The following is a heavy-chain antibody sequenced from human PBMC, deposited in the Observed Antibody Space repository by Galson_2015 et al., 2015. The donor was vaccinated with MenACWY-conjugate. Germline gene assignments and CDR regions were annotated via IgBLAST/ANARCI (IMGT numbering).Heavy chain of an antibody. CDR3: ARHKGLKGAFDI. CDR1: GYSFTTYW. D-gene: IGHD2-8*01. J-gene: IGHJ3*02. Sequence: QSGAEVKKPGESLTISCKASGYSFTTYWIDWVRQMPGKGLEWMGIIYPGDSDTRYSPSFHGQVTISADKSNNTALLQWNGLKASDSAMYYCARHKGLKGAFDIWGQGTMVTVSS. CDR2: IYPGDSDT. V-gene: IGHV5-51*01.